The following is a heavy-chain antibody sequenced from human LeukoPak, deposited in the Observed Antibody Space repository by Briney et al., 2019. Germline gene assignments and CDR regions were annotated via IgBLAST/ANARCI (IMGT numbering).Heavy chain of an antibody. V-gene: IGHV3-43D*03. CDR2: ISWDGGNT. Sequence: GGSLRLSCAASGFTFDDYAMHWVRQAPGKGLEWVSLISWDGGNTYYADSVKGRFTISRDNSKNSLYLQMNSLRAEDTALYYCAKDFGYGTYYYYMDVWGKGTTVTVSS. D-gene: IGHD1-14*01. J-gene: IGHJ6*03. CDR1: GFTFDDYA. CDR3: AKDFGYGTYYYYMDV.